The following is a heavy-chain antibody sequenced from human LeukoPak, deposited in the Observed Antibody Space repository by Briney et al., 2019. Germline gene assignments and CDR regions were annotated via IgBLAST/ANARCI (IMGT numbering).Heavy chain of an antibody. J-gene: IGHJ6*03. Sequence: GGSLRLSCAASGFTFSSYWMHWVRQAPGKGLVWVSRINSDGSSTSYADSVKGRFTISRDNAKNTLYLQMNSLRAEDTAVYYCAKVTAAAASWNYYYYYMDVWGKGTTVTVSS. CDR2: INSDGSST. CDR3: AKVTAAAASWNYYYYYMDV. CDR1: GFTFSSYW. D-gene: IGHD6-13*01. V-gene: IGHV3-74*01.